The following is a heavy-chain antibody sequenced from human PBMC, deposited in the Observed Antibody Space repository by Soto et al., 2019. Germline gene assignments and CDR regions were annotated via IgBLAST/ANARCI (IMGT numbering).Heavy chain of an antibody. CDR1: GYSFTSYW. Sequence: GESLKISCKGSGYSFTSYWIGWVRQMPGKGLEWMGIIYPGDSDTRYSPSFQGQVTISADKSISSAYLQWSSLKVSDTAMYYFARRRIGYCSSTSCYGDAFDIWGQGTMVTVSS. CDR3: ARRRIGYCSSTSCYGDAFDI. V-gene: IGHV5-51*01. CDR2: IYPGDSDT. D-gene: IGHD2-2*01. J-gene: IGHJ3*02.